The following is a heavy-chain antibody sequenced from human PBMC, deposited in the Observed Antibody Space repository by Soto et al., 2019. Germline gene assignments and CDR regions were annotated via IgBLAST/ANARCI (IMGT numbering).Heavy chain of an antibody. CDR3: ARSGSAKPGYYYGMDV. CDR2: INPNSGGT. D-gene: IGHD2-15*01. V-gene: IGHV1-2*04. CDR1: GYTFTGCY. Sequence: GASVKVSCKASGYTFTGCYMHWVRQAPGQGLEWMGWINPNSGGTNYAQKFQGWVTMTRDTSISTAYMELSRLRSDDTAVYYCARSGSAKPGYYYGMDVWGQGTTVTVSS. J-gene: IGHJ6*02.